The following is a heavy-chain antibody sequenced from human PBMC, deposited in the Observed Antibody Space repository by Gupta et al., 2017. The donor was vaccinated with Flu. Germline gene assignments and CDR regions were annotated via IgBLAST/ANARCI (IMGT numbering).Heavy chain of an antibody. V-gene: IGHV3-7*01. J-gene: IGHJ1*01. D-gene: IGHD5-18*01. CDR1: GCIFSKFW. Sequence: EGQMVESGGGLVHPEELVTPICAASGCIFSKFWTSWVRQAPVKGLEFLANIKGDASDLWYAATVKCRFTISRDNARDSMYLHMTGLRVDDTAIYYCAIGHYGYLIWGRGTPVTVSS. CDR3: AIGHYGYLI. CDR2: IKGDASDL.